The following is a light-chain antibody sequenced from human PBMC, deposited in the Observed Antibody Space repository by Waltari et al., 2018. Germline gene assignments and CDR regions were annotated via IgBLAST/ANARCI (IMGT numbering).Light chain of an antibody. V-gene: IGKV1-27*01. J-gene: IGKJ3*01. CDR2: AAS. Sequence: DIQITQSPSSLSASVGDRVTITCRASPGISNYLAWYQQKPGKVPKLLIYAASTLQSGVPSRFSGSGSGTDFTLTISSLQPEDVATYYCQKYNSALFTFGPGTKVDIK. CDR1: PGISNY. CDR3: QKYNSALFT.